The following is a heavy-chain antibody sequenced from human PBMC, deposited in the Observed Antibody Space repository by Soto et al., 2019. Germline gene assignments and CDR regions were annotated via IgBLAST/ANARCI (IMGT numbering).Heavy chain of an antibody. CDR2: ISGSGGST. Sequence: GGSLRLSCAASGFTFSSYAMSWVRQAPGKGLEWISAISGSGGSTYYADYVKGRFTISRDNSKNTLYLQMNSLRAEDTAVYYCASPSTDYVWGSYRYWYYYGMDVWGQGTTVTVSS. J-gene: IGHJ6*02. V-gene: IGHV3-23*01. CDR1: GFTFSSYA. CDR3: ASPSTDYVWGSYRYWYYYGMDV. D-gene: IGHD3-16*02.